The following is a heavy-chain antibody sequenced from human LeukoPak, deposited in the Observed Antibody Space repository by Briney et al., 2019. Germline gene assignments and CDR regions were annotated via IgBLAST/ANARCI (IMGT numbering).Heavy chain of an antibody. CDR1: GFTFTNYW. Sequence: QIGGSLRLSCAASGFTFTNYWMSWVRQAPGKGLEWVANIKEDGSEKYYVDSVKGRFTVSRDNVKNSLFLQMNSLRVDDTAVYYCAKSGSSVFWSWGQGTLVTVSS. CDR2: IKEDGSEK. J-gene: IGHJ5*02. D-gene: IGHD3-3*02. V-gene: IGHV3-7*03. CDR3: AKSGSSVFWS.